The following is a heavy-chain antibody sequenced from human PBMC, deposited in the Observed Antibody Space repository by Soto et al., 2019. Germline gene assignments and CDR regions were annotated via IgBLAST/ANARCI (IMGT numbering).Heavy chain of an antibody. J-gene: IGHJ4*02. Sequence: GGSLRLSCSVSALTFSSYAMSWVRPAPGKGLEWVSGISVSGGSTFYGDSVEGRFSISRDNSKSTLYLQLNSLGADDTAVYFCAIHLNSISLIYLNYFGYWGKGTLVIVSS. CDR3: AIHLNSISLIYLNYFGY. V-gene: IGHV3-23*01. CDR1: ALTFSSYA. D-gene: IGHD1-7*01. CDR2: ISVSGGST.